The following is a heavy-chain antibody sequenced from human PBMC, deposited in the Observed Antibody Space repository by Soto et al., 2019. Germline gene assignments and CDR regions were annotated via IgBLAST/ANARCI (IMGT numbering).Heavy chain of an antibody. CDR2: IDPSDSYT. CDR1: GYSFTSYW. V-gene: IGHV5-10-1*01. Sequence: PGESLKISCNGSGYSFTSYWISWVRQMPGKGLEWMGRIDPSDSYTNYSPSFQGHVTISADKSISTAYLQWSSLKASDTAMYYCARLPRITIFGVSYYYGMDVWGQGTTVTVSS. CDR3: ARLPRITIFGVSYYYGMDV. D-gene: IGHD3-3*01. J-gene: IGHJ6*02.